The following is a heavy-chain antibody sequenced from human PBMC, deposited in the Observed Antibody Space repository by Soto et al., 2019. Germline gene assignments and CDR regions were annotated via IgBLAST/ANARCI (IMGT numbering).Heavy chain of an antibody. CDR3: ARAFPTLRYFDWLSLTGFDY. CDR1: GYTFTSYG. Sequence: ASVKVSCKASGYTFTSYGISWVRQAPGQGLEWMGWISAYNGNTNYAQKLQGRVTMTTDTSTSTAYMELRSLRSDDTAVYYCARAFPTLRYFDWLSLTGFDYWGQGTLVTVSS. V-gene: IGHV1-18*01. J-gene: IGHJ4*02. CDR2: ISAYNGNT. D-gene: IGHD3-9*01.